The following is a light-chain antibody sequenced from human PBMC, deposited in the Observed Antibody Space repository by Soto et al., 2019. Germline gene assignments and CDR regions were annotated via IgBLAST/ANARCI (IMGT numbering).Light chain of an antibody. Sequence: EIVLTQSPATLSLSPGERATLSCRASQSVSSYFAWYQQKPGQAPRLLIYDASNSTTGIPARFSGSGSETDVTLTISSLEPEDFAVYYCQQRSNWPPRVDGGTKVEIK. CDR3: QQRSNWPPR. CDR2: DAS. J-gene: IGKJ4*01. CDR1: QSVSSY. V-gene: IGKV3-11*01.